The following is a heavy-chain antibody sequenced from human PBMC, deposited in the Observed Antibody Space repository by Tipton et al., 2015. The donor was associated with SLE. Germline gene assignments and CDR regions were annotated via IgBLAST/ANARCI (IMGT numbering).Heavy chain of an antibody. CDR1: GFTFSSNA. CDR3: AAELERQCFDY. D-gene: IGHD1-1*01. CDR2: IYSGGTT. J-gene: IGHJ4*02. Sequence: SLRLSCAASGFTFSSNAMGWVRQAPGKGPEWASIIYSGGTTYYEDSLRGRFSISRDNSKNSLFLQMSSLRAEDTAVYSCAAELERQCFDYWGQGTLVTVSS. V-gene: IGHV3-23*03.